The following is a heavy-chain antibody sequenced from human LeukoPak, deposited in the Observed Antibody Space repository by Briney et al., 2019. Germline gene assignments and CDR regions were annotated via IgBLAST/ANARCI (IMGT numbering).Heavy chain of an antibody. J-gene: IGHJ5*02. CDR1: GFTFSSYW. V-gene: IGHV3-7*01. Sequence: GGSMRLSCAASGFTFSSYWMSWVRQAPGKGLEWVANIKQDGSEKYYVDSVKGRFTISRDNAKNSLYLQMNSLRAEDTAVYYCARDDCSSISCYHNWFDPWGQGTLVTVSS. CDR2: IKQDGSEK. D-gene: IGHD2-2*01. CDR3: ARDDCSSISCYHNWFDP.